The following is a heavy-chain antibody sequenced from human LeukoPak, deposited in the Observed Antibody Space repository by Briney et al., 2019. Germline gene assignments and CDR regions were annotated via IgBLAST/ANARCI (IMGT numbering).Heavy chain of an antibody. V-gene: IGHV3-7*03. J-gene: IGHJ4*02. CDR3: AKDLAGYCRSTSCHMDY. Sequence: GGSLRLSCAASGFTFSSYWMSWVRQAPEKGLEWVANINQGGSEKYYVDSVRGRFTISRDNAKNSLYLQMNSLRAEDTAVYYCAKDLAGYCRSTSCHMDYWGQGTLVTVSS. CDR1: GFTFSSYW. D-gene: IGHD2-2*01. CDR2: INQGGSEK.